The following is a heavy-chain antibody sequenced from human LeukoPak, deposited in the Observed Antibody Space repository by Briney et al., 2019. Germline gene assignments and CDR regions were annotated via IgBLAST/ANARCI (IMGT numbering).Heavy chain of an antibody. V-gene: IGHV3-21*01. D-gene: IGHD3-22*01. CDR3: ASLPTLLGYYDSSGYYYD. CDR2: ISSSSSYI. J-gene: IGHJ4*02. CDR1: GFTFSSYS. Sequence: GGSLRLSCAASGFTFSSYSMNWVRQAPGKGLEWVSSISSSSSYIYYADSVKGRFTISRDNAKNSLYLQMNSLRAEDTAVYYCASLPTLLGYYDSSGYYYDWGQGTLVTVSS.